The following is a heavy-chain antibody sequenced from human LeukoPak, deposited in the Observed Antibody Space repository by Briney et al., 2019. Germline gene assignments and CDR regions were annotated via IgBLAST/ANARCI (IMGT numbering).Heavy chain of an antibody. CDR3: TTVTRSWGFEY. CDR2: IKSNTAGGTT. D-gene: IGHD3-16*01. Sequence: GGSLRLSCGASGFSFSNAWLSWVRQAPGKGLDWVGRIKSNTAGGTTDYAAVVKGRFTISRDDSKNTMDLQMNSLETDDTAVYYCTTVTRSWGFEYWGQGNLVTVSS. V-gene: IGHV3-15*01. J-gene: IGHJ4*02. CDR1: GFSFSNAW.